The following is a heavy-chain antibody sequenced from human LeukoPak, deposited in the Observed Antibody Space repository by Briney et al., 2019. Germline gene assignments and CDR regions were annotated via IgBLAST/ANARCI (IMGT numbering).Heavy chain of an antibody. CDR2: INHSVST. CDR1: GGSFSGYY. D-gene: IGHD2-2*01. J-gene: IGHJ5*02. CDR3: ASLGYCSSTSCRNNWFDP. V-gene: IGHV4-34*01. Sequence: SETLSLTCAVYGGSFSGYYWSWIRQPPGKGLEWIGEINHSVSTNYNPSLKSRVTISVDTSKNQFSLKLSSVTAADTAVYYCASLGYCSSTSCRNNWFDPWGQGPLVTVSS.